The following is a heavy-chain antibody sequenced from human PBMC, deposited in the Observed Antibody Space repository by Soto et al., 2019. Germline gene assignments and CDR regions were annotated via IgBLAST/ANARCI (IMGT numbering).Heavy chain of an antibody. CDR1: GYTFTSYG. V-gene: IGHV1-18*01. Sequence: QVQLVQSGAEVKKPGASVKVSCKASGYTFTSYGITWVRQAPGQGLEWLGWINGYNGNTNYAQKHQGRVTMTTDTSTGAAYMERRSLRSDDTAVYYCARMGDVPYYYYGMDVWGQGTTVTVSS. CDR3: ARMGDVPYYYYGMDV. CDR2: INGYNGNT. J-gene: IGHJ6*02. D-gene: IGHD3-16*01.